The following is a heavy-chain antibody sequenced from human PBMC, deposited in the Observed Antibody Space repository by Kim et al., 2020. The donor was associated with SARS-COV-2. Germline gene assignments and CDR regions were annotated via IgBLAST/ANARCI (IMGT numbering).Heavy chain of an antibody. D-gene: IGHD4-17*01. CDR1: GGTFSSYA. CDR2: IIPIFGTA. V-gene: IGHV1-69*13. Sequence: SVKVSCKASGGTFSSYAISWVRQAPGQGLEWMGGIIPIFGTANYAQKFQGRVTITADESTSTAYMELSSLRSEDTAVYYCARSISGVTTFGYGMDVWGQGTTVTVSS. CDR3: ARSISGVTTFGYGMDV. J-gene: IGHJ6*02.